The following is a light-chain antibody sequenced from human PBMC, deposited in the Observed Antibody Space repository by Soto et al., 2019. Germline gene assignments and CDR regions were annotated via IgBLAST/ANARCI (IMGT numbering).Light chain of an antibody. Sequence: EVVLTQSPATLSLSPGERATLSCRASQSVSTYLAWYQQKPGQAPRLLIYDASNRATGTPARFSGSGSGTDFTLTISSLEPDDFAVYYGQHRSNWPLTFGGGTKVEIK. J-gene: IGKJ4*01. CDR1: QSVSTY. CDR3: QHRSNWPLT. V-gene: IGKV3-11*01. CDR2: DAS.